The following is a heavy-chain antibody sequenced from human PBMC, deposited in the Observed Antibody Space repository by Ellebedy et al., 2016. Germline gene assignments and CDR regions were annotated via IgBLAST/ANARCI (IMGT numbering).Heavy chain of an antibody. CDR2: VFYGGST. CDR3: ARDVCLYSSSPSFDS. D-gene: IGHD6-6*01. J-gene: IGHJ4*02. CDR1: GGSVDSYY. Sequence: SETLSLXXTVPGGSVDSYYWTRIRQCPGKGLEWIGYVFYGGSTKYNPSLRSRVTISLDTSKNQFSLKVTSVAAADTAVYYCARDVCLYSSSPSFDSWGQGTLVTVSS. V-gene: IGHV4-59*02.